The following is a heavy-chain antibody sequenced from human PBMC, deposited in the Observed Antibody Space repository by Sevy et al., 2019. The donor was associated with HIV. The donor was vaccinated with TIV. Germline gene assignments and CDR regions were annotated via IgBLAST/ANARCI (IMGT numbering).Heavy chain of an antibody. D-gene: IGHD3-10*01. CDR3: AKDPGREYYYGSGSYLYYYGMDV. V-gene: IGHV3-23*01. CDR1: GFTFSSYA. CDR2: ISGSGGST. Sequence: GGSLRLSCAASGFTFSSYAMSWVRQAPGKGLEWVSAISGSGGSTYYADSVKGRFTISRDNSKNTLYLQMNSLRAEDTAVYYCAKDPGREYYYGSGSYLYYYGMDVWGQGTTVTVSS. J-gene: IGHJ6*02.